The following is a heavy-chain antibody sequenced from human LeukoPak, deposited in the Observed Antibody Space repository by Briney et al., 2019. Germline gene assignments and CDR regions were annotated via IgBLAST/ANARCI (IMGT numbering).Heavy chain of an antibody. V-gene: IGHV4-39*07. CDR2: IYHSGIT. Sequence: PSETLSLTCSVSGDSISTSSYYWGWIRQPPGKGLEWIAIIYHSGITYYNPSLKSRVTISVDTSKNQFSLKLTSVTAADTAVYYCASNLYGSGNYFAYWGQGTLVTVSS. J-gene: IGHJ4*02. CDR3: ASNLYGSGNYFAY. CDR1: GDSISTSSYY. D-gene: IGHD3-10*01.